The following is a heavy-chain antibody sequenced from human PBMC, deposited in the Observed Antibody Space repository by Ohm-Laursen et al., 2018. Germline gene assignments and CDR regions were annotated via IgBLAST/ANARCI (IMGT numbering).Heavy chain of an antibody. Sequence: RSLRLSCSASGFTFSSYAMIWVRQAQGKGLEWVAVIWYDGSNKFYAVSVKGRFTISRDNSKNTVDLQMNSLRAEDTAVYYCARGSGSNYGRFDYWGQGTLVTVST. CDR1: GFTFSSYA. D-gene: IGHD3-10*01. CDR3: ARGSGSNYGRFDY. J-gene: IGHJ4*02. V-gene: IGHV3-33*08. CDR2: IWYDGSNK.